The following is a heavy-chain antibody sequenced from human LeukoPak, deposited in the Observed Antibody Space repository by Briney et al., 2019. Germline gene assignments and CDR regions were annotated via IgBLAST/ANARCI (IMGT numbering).Heavy chain of an antibody. CDR1: GFTFDDYA. CDR2: ISWNSGSI. V-gene: IGHV3-9*01. CDR3: AKDKGENSDAFDI. J-gene: IGHJ3*02. Sequence: GGSLRLSCAASGFTFDDYAMHWVRQAPGKGLEWVSGISWNSGSIGYADSVKGRFTISRDNAKNSLYLQMNSLRAEDTALYYCAKDKGENSDAFDIWGQGIMVTVSS. D-gene: IGHD2-21*01.